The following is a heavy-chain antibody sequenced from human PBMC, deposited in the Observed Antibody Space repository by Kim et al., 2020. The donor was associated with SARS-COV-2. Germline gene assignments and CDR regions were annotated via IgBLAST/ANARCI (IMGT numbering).Heavy chain of an antibody. D-gene: IGHD2-2*01. V-gene: IGHV3-33*01. CDR2: IWYDGSNK. J-gene: IGHJ4*02. CDR3: ARGYCSGTSCYYFDY. Sequence: KGVEWMAVIWYDGSNKYYADSVKGRFTISRDNSKSTLYLHMNSLRAEDTAVYYCARGYCSGTSCYYFDYWGQGTLVTVSS.